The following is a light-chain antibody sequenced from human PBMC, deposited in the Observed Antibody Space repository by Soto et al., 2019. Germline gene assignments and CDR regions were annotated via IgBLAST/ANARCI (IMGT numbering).Light chain of an antibody. CDR2: HAS. Sequence: IPLTQSPSTLPASVGDRVTLTCRASQSISNWLAWYQQKPGTAPKLLIYHASILETAVPSRFSGNGSGTEFTLTISSLQPGDFATYYCQQYNSYSFGQGSRVAIK. V-gene: IGKV1-5*01. J-gene: IGKJ1*01. CDR1: QSISNW. CDR3: QQYNSYS.